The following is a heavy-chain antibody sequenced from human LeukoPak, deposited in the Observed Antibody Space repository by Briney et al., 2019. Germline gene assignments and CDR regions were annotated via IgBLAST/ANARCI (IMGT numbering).Heavy chain of an antibody. D-gene: IGHD2-2*01. Sequence: ASVKASCKASGYTFTSYGISRVRHPPGQGLESIVWITAYNGNTNYAQNIHGRVTMTTDSSTSSAYMELRSLRSDDTAVYYCARYDGPSPYFVVVPAAIDYWGQGTLVTVSS. V-gene: IGHV1-18*04. J-gene: IGHJ4*02. CDR1: GYTFTSYG. CDR2: ITAYNGNT. CDR3: ARYDGPSPYFVVVPAAIDY.